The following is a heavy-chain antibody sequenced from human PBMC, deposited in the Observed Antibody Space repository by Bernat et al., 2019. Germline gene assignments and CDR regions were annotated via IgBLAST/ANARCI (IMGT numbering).Heavy chain of an antibody. CDR2: IWYDGSNK. CDR3: ARDGETYGSGSRPYYYYYGMDV. J-gene: IGHJ6*02. Sequence: QVQLVESGGGVVQPGRSLRLSCAASGFTFSSYGMHWVRQAPGKGLERVAVIWYDGSNKYYADSVKGRFTISRDNSKNTLYLQMNSLRAEDTAVYYCARDGETYGSGSRPYYYYYGMDVWGQGTTVTVSS. CDR1: GFTFSSYG. D-gene: IGHD3-10*01. V-gene: IGHV3-33*01.